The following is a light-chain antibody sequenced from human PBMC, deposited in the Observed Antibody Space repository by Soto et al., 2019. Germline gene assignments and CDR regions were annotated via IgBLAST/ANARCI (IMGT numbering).Light chain of an antibody. J-gene: IGKJ4*01. CDR1: QNISVY. Sequence: DIQMTQSPSTLSASVGDRVTITCRASQNISVYLAWYQQKPGKAPKFLIYLASSLGTGVPSRFSGSASGTEFTLTINSLQPDDFATYYCQHYNNNPLTYGGGTRVESK. CDR3: QHYNNNPLT. V-gene: IGKV1-5*03. CDR2: LAS.